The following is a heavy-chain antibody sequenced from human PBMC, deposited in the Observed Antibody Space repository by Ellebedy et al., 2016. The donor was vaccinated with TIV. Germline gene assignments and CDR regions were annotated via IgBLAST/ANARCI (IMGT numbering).Heavy chain of an antibody. D-gene: IGHD6-13*01. Sequence: MPSETLSLTCTVSGGSISSYYWSWIRQPPGKGLEWIGYIYYSGSTNYNPSLKSRVTISVDTSKNQFSLKLTSVTAADTAVYFCARNGPSIAVAGGFDYWGQGTLVAVSS. V-gene: IGHV4-59*12. J-gene: IGHJ4*02. CDR3: ARNGPSIAVAGGFDY. CDR1: GGSISSYY. CDR2: IYYSGST.